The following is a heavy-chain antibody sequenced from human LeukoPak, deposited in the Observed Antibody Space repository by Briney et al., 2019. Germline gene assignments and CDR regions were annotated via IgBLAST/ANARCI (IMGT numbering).Heavy chain of an antibody. CDR3: AKDLSGYSYGYRAYYYGMDV. J-gene: IGHJ6*02. V-gene: IGHV3-30*18. Sequence: GRSLRLSCAASGFTFSSYGMHWVRQAPGKGLEWVAVISYDGSNKYYADSVKGRFTISRDNSKNTLYLQMNSLRAEDTAVYYCAKDLSGYSYGYRAYYYGMDVWDQGTTVTVSS. D-gene: IGHD5-18*01. CDR2: ISYDGSNK. CDR1: GFTFSSYG.